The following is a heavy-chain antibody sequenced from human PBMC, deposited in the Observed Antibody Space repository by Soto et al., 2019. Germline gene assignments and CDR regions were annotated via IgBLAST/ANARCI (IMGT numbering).Heavy chain of an antibody. CDR2: IIPIFGTP. CDR3: AREYNCISICDGMYG. J-gene: IGHJ6*02. D-gene: IGHD1-20*01. V-gene: IGHV1-69*01. Sequence: QVQLVQSGAEVKKPGSSVKVSCKASGGTFSSYAISWVRQAPGQGLEWMGGIIPIFGTPNYAQKFQGRVTITAGESTNTVYMELRSVRAEDAAVFYCAREYNCISICDGMYGWGQWTTVSVS. CDR1: GGTFSSYA.